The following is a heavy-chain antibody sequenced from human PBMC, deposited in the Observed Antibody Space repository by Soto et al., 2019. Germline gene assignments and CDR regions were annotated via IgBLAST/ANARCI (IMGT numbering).Heavy chain of an antibody. CDR2: ISYDGSNK. J-gene: IGHJ6*02. CDR3: AKDYGDGGMDV. V-gene: IGHV3-30*18. CDR1: GFTVSIYG. Sequence: GGSLGLCCAASGFTVSIYGMHWVRQAPGKGLEWVAVISYDGSNKYYADSVKGRFTISRDNSKNTLYLQMNSLRAEDTAVYYCAKDYGDGGMDVWGQGTTVTVSS. D-gene: IGHD4-17*01.